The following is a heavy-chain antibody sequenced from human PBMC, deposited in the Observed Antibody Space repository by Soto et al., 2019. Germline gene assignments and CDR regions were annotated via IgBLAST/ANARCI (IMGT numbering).Heavy chain of an antibody. V-gene: IGHV3-23*01. J-gene: IGHJ4*02. CDR2: ISGSGGST. Sequence: GGSLRLSCAASGFTFISYATSWVRQAPGKGLEWVSAISGSGGSTYYADSVKGRFTISRDNSKNTLYLQMNSLGAEDTAVYYCAKARGSSTPAPGSYWGQGTLVTVSS. CDR3: AKARGSSTPAPGSY. D-gene: IGHD2-2*01. CDR1: GFTFISYA.